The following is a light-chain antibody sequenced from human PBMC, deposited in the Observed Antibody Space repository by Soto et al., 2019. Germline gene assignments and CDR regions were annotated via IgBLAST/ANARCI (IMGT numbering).Light chain of an antibody. CDR2: AAS. V-gene: IGKV3-15*01. J-gene: IGKJ4*01. CDR1: QGVIDN. Sequence: ETVLTQSPATLSVSPGERVTLSCRASQGVIDNLAWYQQKPGQGPRLLIYAASARATGVPDRFSGNGAGTEFTLTISSLQSEDFAVYYCQQYNDWPPLTFGGGTKVEIK. CDR3: QQYNDWPPLT.